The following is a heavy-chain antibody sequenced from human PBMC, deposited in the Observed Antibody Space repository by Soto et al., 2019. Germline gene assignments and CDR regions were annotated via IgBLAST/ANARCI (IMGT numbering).Heavy chain of an antibody. CDR2: ISVDGTNK. J-gene: IGHJ4*02. CDR3: VKDRSNTWSFDY. Sequence: QVQLEESGGGVVQPGRSLRVSCAASGFPFSNFYMHWARQAPGKGLEWVAIISVDGTNKYYADSVKGRFTISRDNSKNTLYLQMNSLRAEDTAGYYCVKDRSNTWSFDYWGQGTLVTVSS. V-gene: IGHV3-30*18. CDR1: GFPFSNFY. D-gene: IGHD1-26*01.